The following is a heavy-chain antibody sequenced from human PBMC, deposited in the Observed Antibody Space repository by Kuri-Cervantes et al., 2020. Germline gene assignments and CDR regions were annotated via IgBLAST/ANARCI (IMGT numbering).Heavy chain of an antibody. CDR3: ARHWAVVVATSWFDP. J-gene: IGHJ5*02. V-gene: IGHV4-39*01. D-gene: IGHD5-12*01. CDR2: IHYSVNT. Sequence: VSISGDTFSWGWIREPPGEGLGWIGGIHYSVNTYYCPSLKSRVIISVDTSKNQFSRKLGSVTAADTAVYYCARHWAVVVATSWFDPWGQGTLVTVSS. CDR1: VSISGDTFS.